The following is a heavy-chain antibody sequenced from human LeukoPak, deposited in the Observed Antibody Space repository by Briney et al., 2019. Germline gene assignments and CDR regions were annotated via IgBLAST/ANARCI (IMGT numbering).Heavy chain of an antibody. D-gene: IGHD2-8*01. Sequence: PSETLFLTCTVSGGSISSYYWSWIRQPPGKGLEWIGYIYTSGSTNYNPSLKSRVTISVDTSKNQCSLKLSSVTAADTAVYYCARNGGGGRAFDIWGQGTMVTVSS. CDR3: ARNGGGGRAFDI. J-gene: IGHJ3*02. V-gene: IGHV4-4*09. CDR2: IYTSGST. CDR1: GGSISSYY.